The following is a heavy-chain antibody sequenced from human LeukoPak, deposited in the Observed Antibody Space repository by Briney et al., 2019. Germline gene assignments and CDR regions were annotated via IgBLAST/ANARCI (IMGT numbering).Heavy chain of an antibody. V-gene: IGHV1-2*02. CDR1: GYTFTGYY. CDR2: INPSSGGT. J-gene: IGHJ4*02. Sequence: ASVKASCKASGYTFTGYYVHWVRQAPGQGLEWMGWINPSSGGTNYAQKFQGRVTMTGDTSISTAYMELSRLTSDDTAVYFCAGRPDTSMVAIFDYWGQGTLVTISS. D-gene: IGHD5-18*01. CDR3: AGRPDTSMVAIFDY.